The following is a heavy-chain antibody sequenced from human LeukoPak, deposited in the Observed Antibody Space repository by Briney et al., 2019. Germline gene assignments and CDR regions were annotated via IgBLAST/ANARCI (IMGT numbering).Heavy chain of an antibody. D-gene: IGHD6-13*01. Sequence: GGSLRLSCAASGFTFSSYAMHWVRQAPGKGLEWVAVISYGGSNKYYADSVKGRFTISRDNSKNTLYLQLNSLRAEDTAVYYCARPTSERIAAADPYYFDYWGQGTLVTVSS. CDR2: ISYGGSNK. J-gene: IGHJ4*02. CDR3: ARPTSERIAAADPYYFDY. V-gene: IGHV3-30-3*01. CDR1: GFTFSSYA.